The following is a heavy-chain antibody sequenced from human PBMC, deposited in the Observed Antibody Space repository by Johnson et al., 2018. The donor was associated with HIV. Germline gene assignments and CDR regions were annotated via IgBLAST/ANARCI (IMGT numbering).Heavy chain of an antibody. D-gene: IGHD1-7*01. CDR2: VRSDGSNE. Sequence: QVQLVESGGGVVQPGGSLRLSCAASGFTFSSYGMHWVRQAPGKGLEWVAFVRSDGSNEYYEDSVEGRSTISRDNSRNTLSLELSNLRSDDTAVYYCAKAQRNYRGALDVWGQGTLVTVSS. J-gene: IGHJ3*01. CDR1: GFTFSSYG. V-gene: IGHV3-30*02. CDR3: AKAQRNYRGALDV.